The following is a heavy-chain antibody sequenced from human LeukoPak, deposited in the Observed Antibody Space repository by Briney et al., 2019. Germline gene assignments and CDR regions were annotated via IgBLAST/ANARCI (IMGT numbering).Heavy chain of an antibody. V-gene: IGHV4-59*01. Sequence: SETLSLTCTVSGGSISPYYWSWIRQPPGKGLEWIGYVYYSGSTNYNPSLKSRVTISVDTSKSQFSLKLASVTAADTAVYYCARGGGSGRGNWFDPWGQGSLVIVSS. CDR2: VYYSGST. D-gene: IGHD3-10*01. CDR1: GGSISPYY. CDR3: ARGGGSGRGNWFDP. J-gene: IGHJ5*02.